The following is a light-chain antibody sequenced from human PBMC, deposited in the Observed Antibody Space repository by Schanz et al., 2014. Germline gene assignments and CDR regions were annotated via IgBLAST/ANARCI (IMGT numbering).Light chain of an antibody. CDR2: GNN. J-gene: IGLJ3*02. CDR3: QSYDRSLNVWV. V-gene: IGLV1-40*01. Sequence: QSVLTQPPSVSAAPGQRVTISCTGSSSNIGAGYDVHWYQQFPGTAPKLLIYGNNNRPSGVPDRFSGSKSGASASLAITGLQAEDEADYYCQSYDRSLNVWVFGGGTKLTVL. CDR1: SSNIGAGYD.